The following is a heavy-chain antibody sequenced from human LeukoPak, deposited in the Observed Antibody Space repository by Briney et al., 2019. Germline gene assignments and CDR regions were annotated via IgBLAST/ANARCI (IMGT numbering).Heavy chain of an antibody. D-gene: IGHD6-13*01. CDR1: GGTFSSYA. CDR2: IIPIFGAA. Sequence: SVKVSCKASGGTFSSYAISWVRQAPGQGLEWMGGIIPIFGAANYAQKFQGRVTITADESTSTAYMELSSLRSEDTAVYYCARVGAAAGTRAAGYNWFDPWGQGTLVTVSS. V-gene: IGHV1-69*13. CDR3: ARVGAAAGTRAAGYNWFDP. J-gene: IGHJ5*02.